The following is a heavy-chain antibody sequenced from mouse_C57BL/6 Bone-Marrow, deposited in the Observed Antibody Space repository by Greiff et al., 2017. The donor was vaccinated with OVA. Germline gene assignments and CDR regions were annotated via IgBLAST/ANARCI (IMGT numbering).Heavy chain of an antibody. D-gene: IGHD2-1*01. Sequence: EVQLQQSGTVLARPGASVKMSCKTSGYTFTSYWMHWVKQRPGQGLEWIGAIYPGNSDTSYNQQFKGKAKLTAVTSASTAYMELSSLTNEDSAVYYCTTGDGNYVLFAYWGQGTLVTVSA. CDR1: GYTFTSYW. CDR2: IYPGNSDT. V-gene: IGHV1-5*01. J-gene: IGHJ3*01. CDR3: TTGDGNYVLFAY.